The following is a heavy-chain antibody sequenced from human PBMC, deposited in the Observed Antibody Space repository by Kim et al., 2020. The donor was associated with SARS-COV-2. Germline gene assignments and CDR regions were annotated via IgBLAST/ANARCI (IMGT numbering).Heavy chain of an antibody. CDR2: INHSGST. CDR3: AGGLVRQLLDLYYYYSLDA. J-gene: IGHJ6*02. CDR1: GGSFSGYY. Sequence: SETLSLTCAVYGGSFSGYYWSWIRQSPGKGLEWIGEINHSGSTSYNSSLKSRVTISADTSKNQFYLKLSAVAAADTGVYFCAGGLVRQLLDLYYYYSLDAWGQGTTVTVSS. V-gene: IGHV4-34*01. D-gene: IGHD6-6*01.